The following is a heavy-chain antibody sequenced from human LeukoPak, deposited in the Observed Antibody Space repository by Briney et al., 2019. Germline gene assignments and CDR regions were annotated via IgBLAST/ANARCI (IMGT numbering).Heavy chain of an antibody. V-gene: IGHV3-30*18. CDR1: GFTFSSYG. CDR3: AKDHKYYFDSSTYYEYYFDY. J-gene: IGHJ4*02. D-gene: IGHD3-22*01. CDR2: ISYDGSSK. Sequence: GGSLRLSCAASGFTFSSYGMHWVRQAPGKWLDCVAVISYDGSSKYYADSVKGRFTISRDNSKNTLFLQMNSLRAEDTAVYYCAKDHKYYFDSSTYYEYYFDYWGQGTLVTVSS.